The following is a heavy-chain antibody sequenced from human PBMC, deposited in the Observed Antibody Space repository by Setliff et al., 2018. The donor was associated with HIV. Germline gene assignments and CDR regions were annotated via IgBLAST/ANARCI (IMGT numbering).Heavy chain of an antibody. CDR3: ARHPSGWYGDYFFDY. J-gene: IGHJ4*02. CDR1: GYTFTSYS. Sequence: ASVKVSCKASGYTFTSYSISWVRQAPGQGLEWMGWISAYSGNTHYAQRLQDRVTMTTDTSTSTAYMDLRSLRSDDMAVYYCARHPSGWYGDYFFDYWGQGTLVTVSS. V-gene: IGHV1-18*03. D-gene: IGHD4-17*01. CDR2: ISAYSGNT.